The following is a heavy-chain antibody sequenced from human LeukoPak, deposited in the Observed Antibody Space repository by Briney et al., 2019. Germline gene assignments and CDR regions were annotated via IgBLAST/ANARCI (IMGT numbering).Heavy chain of an antibody. J-gene: IGHJ4*02. CDR2: ISGSGGST. D-gene: IGHD3-3*01. V-gene: IGHV3-23*01. CDR3: AKAQGRYSDFYFDY. CDR1: GFTFDTYA. Sequence: GGSLRLSCAASGFTFDTYAMSWVRQPPGKGLEWVSVISGSGGSTYYADSVKGRFTISRDNSKNTLYLQMNSLRAEDTAVYYCAKAQGRYSDFYFDYWGQGSLVTVSS.